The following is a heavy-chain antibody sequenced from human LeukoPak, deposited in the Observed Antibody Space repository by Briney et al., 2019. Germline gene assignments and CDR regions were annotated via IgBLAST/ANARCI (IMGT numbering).Heavy chain of an antibody. D-gene: IGHD6-13*01. CDR2: ISSSSSYI. CDR3: ARVGYSSSWSFDY. Sequence: GGSLRLSCAASGFTFSDHYMDWVRQAPEKGLEWVSSISSSSSYIYYADSVKGRFTISRDNTKNSLYLQMNSLRAEDTAVYYCARVGYSSSWSFDYWGQGTLVTVSS. J-gene: IGHJ4*02. V-gene: IGHV3-21*01. CDR1: GFTFSDHY.